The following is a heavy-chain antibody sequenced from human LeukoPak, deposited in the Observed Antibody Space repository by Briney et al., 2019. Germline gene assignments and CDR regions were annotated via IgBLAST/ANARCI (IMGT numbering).Heavy chain of an antibody. CDR3: ARGPSGYHNT. CDR2: ISGSGGST. J-gene: IGHJ4*02. CDR1: GFTFSNYA. V-gene: IGHV3-23*01. Sequence: PGGSLRLSCAASGFTFSNYAMSWVRQAPGKGLEWVSGISGSGGSTYYAESVKGRFTISRDNSKNTLYLQMNSLRAEDTAVYYCARGPSGYHNTGGQGTLVTVSS. D-gene: IGHD5-12*01.